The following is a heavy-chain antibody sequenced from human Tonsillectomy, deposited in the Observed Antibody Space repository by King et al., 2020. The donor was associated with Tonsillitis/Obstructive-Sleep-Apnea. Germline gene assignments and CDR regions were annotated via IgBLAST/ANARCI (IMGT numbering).Heavy chain of an antibody. CDR3: ARLGYQLLDHGAFDI. V-gene: IGHV4-39*01. CDR2: IYYSGST. CDR1: GGSISSSSYY. Sequence: QLQESGPGLVKPSETLSLTCTVSGGSISSSSYYWGWIRQPPGKGLEWIGSIYYSGSTYYNPSLKSRVTISVDTSKNQFSLKLSSVTAADTAVYYCARLGYQLLDHGAFDIWGQGTMVTVSS. D-gene: IGHD2-2*01. J-gene: IGHJ3*02.